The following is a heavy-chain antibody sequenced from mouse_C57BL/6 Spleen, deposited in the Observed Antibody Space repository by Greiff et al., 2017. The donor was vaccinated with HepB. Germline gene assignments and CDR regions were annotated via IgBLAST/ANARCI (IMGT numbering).Heavy chain of an antibody. V-gene: IGHV14-4*01. J-gene: IGHJ3*01. CDR1: GFNIKDDY. Sequence: DVQLQESGAELVRPGASVKLSCTASGFNIKDDYMHWVKQRPEQGLEWIGWIDPENGDTEYASKFQGKATITADTSSNTAYLQLSSLTSEDTAVYYCTTLLTGSFAYWGQGTLVTVSA. CDR3: TTLLTGSFAY. D-gene: IGHD4-1*01. CDR2: IDPENGDT.